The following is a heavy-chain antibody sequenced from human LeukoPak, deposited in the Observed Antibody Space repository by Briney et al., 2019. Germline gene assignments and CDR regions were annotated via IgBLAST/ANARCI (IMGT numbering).Heavy chain of an antibody. CDR3: AREITGGYYGSGSYSWFDP. V-gene: IGHV4-4*07. J-gene: IGHJ5*02. CDR1: GGSISSYY. D-gene: IGHD3-10*01. Sequence: PSETLSLTCTVSGGSISSYYWSWIRQPAGKGPEWIGRIYTSGSTNYNPSLKSRVTMSVDTSKNQFSLKLSSATAADTAVYYCAREITGGYYGSGSYSWFDPWGQGTPVTVSS. CDR2: IYTSGST.